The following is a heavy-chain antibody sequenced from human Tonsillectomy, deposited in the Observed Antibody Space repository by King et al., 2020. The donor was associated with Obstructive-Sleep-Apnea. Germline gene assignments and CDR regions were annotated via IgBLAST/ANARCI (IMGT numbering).Heavy chain of an antibody. V-gene: IGHV5-10-1*01. J-gene: IGHJ3*01. Sequence: DVQLVESGAQLKKSGESLRISCKTSGYSFTTYWIYWVRQMPGKGLEWMGRIDPSDSYTNYSPSFQGHVFISADTSISTAYLQWSSLKASDTAMYYCARPVYGDDALDVWGQGTMVTVSS. D-gene: IGHD4-17*01. CDR3: ARPVYGDDALDV. CDR2: IDPSDSYT. CDR1: GYSFTTYW.